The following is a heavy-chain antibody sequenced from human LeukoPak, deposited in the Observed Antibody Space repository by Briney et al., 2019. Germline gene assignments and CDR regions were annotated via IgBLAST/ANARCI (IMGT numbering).Heavy chain of an antibody. D-gene: IGHD3-9*01. Sequence: GGSLRLSCTASGFTFGDYAMSWVRQAPGKGLEWLGFIRSKAYGGTTEYAASVKGRFTISRDDSKSIAYLQMNSLKTEDTAVYYCTRGSWWVRDILTGPLIDYWGQGTLVTVSS. CDR2: IRSKAYGGTT. CDR3: TRGSWWVRDILTGPLIDY. CDR1: GFTFGDYA. V-gene: IGHV3-49*04. J-gene: IGHJ4*02.